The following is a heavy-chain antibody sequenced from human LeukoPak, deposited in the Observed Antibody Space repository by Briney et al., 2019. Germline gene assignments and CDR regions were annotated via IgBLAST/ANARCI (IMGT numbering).Heavy chain of an antibody. V-gene: IGHV4-59*01. CDR1: GGSMSSYY. Sequence: NPSETLSLTCTVSGGSMSSYYWSWIRQPPGKGLEWIGSIYYSGSTNYNPSLKSRVTISVDTSKNQFSLRLSSVTAADTAVYYSARDHRGYSYGLFDNWGQGTLVTVSS. J-gene: IGHJ4*02. CDR3: ARDHRGYSYGLFDN. CDR2: IYYSGST. D-gene: IGHD5-18*01.